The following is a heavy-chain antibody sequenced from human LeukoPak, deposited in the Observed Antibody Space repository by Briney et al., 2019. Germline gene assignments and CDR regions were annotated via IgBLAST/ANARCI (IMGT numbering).Heavy chain of an antibody. D-gene: IGHD7-27*01. Sequence: ASVKVSCKASGYTFTSYYMHWARQAPGQGLEWMGIINPSGRSTSYAQKFQGRVTMTRDTSTSTVYMELSSLRSEDTAVYYCARGPLGTDFDYWGQGTLVTVSS. J-gene: IGHJ4*02. CDR2: INPSGRST. CDR3: ARGPLGTDFDY. V-gene: IGHV1-46*01. CDR1: GYTFTSYY.